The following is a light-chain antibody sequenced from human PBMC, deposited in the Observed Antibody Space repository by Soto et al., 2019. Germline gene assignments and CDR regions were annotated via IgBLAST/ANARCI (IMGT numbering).Light chain of an antibody. CDR3: QQHYSTPLT. CDR2: GAS. J-gene: IGKJ5*01. Sequence: DIVLTQSPDSLAVSLGERGTINCKPSQSVLYSSNNKNYFVWYQQKPGQPPKLLISGASTRESGVPDRFSGSGSGTDFTLTISSLQAEDVAVYYCQQHYSTPLTFGQGTRLEIK. CDR1: QSVLYSSNNKNY. V-gene: IGKV4-1*01.